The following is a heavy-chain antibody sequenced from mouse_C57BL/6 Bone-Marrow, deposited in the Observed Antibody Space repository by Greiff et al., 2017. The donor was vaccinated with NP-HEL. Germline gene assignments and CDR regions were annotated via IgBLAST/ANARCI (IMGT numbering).Heavy chain of an antibody. D-gene: IGHD2-2*01. CDR2: INPYNGGT. Sequence: VQLQQSGPVLVKPGASVKMSCKASGYTFTDYYMNWVKQSHGKSLEWIGVINPYNGGTSYNQKFKGKATLTVDKSSSTAYMELNSLTSEDSAVYYCARLYGYDGYYFDYWGQGTTLTVSS. J-gene: IGHJ2*01. CDR1: GYTFTDYY. CDR3: ARLYGYDGYYFDY. V-gene: IGHV1-19*01.